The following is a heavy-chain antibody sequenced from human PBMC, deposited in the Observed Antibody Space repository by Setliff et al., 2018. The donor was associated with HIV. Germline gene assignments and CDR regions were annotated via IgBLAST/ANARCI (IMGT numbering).Heavy chain of an antibody. J-gene: IGHJ3*01. CDR1: GGSISSSNYY. D-gene: IGHD3-3*01. V-gene: IGHV4-39*07. CDR2: IYYSGST. CDR3: ARANFWSGSYSLPASDAFDV. Sequence: SETLSLTCTVSGGSISSSNYYWGWIRQPPGKGLEWIGSIYYSGSTYYNPSLKSRVTISVDTSKNQFSLKLSSVTAADTAVYYCARANFWSGSYSLPASDAFDVWGQGTMVTVS.